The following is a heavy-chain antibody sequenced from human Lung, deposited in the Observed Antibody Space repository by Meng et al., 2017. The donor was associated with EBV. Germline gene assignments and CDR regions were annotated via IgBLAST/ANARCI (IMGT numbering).Heavy chain of an antibody. CDR1: GASISSAYNY. V-gene: IGHV4-31*03. Sequence: APLHGPCHRSVCPSQTLSLICTVSGASISSAYNYWTWIRQRTGRGLEWIGYIYYSGITYYNPSLQSRLTISADTSKNQFSLMLTSLTAADTAVYYCARGADEYGGNAFDFWGQGALVTVSS. CDR2: IYYSGIT. J-gene: IGHJ4*02. D-gene: IGHD4-23*01. CDR3: ARGADEYGGNAFDF.